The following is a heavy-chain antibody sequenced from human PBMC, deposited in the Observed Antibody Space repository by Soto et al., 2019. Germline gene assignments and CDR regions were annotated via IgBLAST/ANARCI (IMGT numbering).Heavy chain of an antibody. V-gene: IGHV4-59*08. D-gene: IGHD4-17*01. CDR3: ARRYGGAFDI. CDR1: GASIINYY. Sequence: PSETLSLTCTVSGASIINYYWAWIRQSPGGGLESIGYVSNTATTNYNPSLKSRVTISVDTSKNQFSLKLSSVTAADTAVYYCARRYGGAFDIWGQGTMVTVSS. J-gene: IGHJ3*02. CDR2: VSNTATT.